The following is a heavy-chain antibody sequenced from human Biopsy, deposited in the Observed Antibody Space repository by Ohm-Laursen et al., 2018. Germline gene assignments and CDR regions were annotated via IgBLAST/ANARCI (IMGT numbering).Heavy chain of an antibody. V-gene: IGHV3-11*01. J-gene: IGHJ6*02. CDR1: GFTFSDYY. Sequence: SLRLSCSASGFTFSDYYMNWIRQAPGKGLEWVSFITNTGGTVYADSVKGRFTISGDNADNSLHLQMKSLRAEDTAVYYCARELGNGMDVWGQGTPVTVSS. CDR2: ITNTGGTV. CDR3: ARELGNGMDV.